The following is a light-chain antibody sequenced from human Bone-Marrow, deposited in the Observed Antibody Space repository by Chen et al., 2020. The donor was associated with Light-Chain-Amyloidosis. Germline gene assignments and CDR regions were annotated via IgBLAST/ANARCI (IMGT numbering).Light chain of an antibody. J-gene: IGKJ1*01. CDR1: RGIYNY. CDR2: AAS. CDR3: QKYDNVPPT. V-gene: IGKV1-27*01. Sequence: DIQMTQSPSSLSASVGDRVTITCRASRGIYNYLAWYQQKPGKVPTLVIYAASTLQSGVPSRCSGSGSGTDFTLTISRLQPEDGATYYCQKYDNVPPTFGRGTKVEIK.